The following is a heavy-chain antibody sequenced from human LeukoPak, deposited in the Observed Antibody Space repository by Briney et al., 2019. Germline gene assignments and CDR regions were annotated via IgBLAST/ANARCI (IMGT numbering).Heavy chain of an antibody. Sequence: SVTVSCKASGGTFSSYAISWVRQAPGQGLEWMGRIIPILGIANYAQKSQGRVTITADKSTSTAYMELSSLRSEDTAVYYCARDLISLSSGPADLIDYWGQGTLVTVSS. CDR3: ARDLISLSSGPADLIDY. CDR1: GGTFSSYA. J-gene: IGHJ4*02. CDR2: IIPILGIA. V-gene: IGHV1-69*04. D-gene: IGHD6-19*01.